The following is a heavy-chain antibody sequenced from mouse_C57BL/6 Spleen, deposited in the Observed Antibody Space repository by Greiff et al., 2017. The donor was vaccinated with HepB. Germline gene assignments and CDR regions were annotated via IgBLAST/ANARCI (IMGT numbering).Heavy chain of an antibody. CDR2: ISSGSSTI. V-gene: IGHV5-17*01. CDR1: GFTFSDYG. J-gene: IGHJ4*01. D-gene: IGHD2-2*01. Sequence: EVQVVESGGGLVKPGGSLKLSCAASGFTFSDYGMHWVRQAPEKGLEWVAYISSGSSTIYYADTVKGRFTISRDNAKNTLFLQMTSLRSEDTAMYYCARPGLPGAMDYWGQGTSVTVSS. CDR3: ARPGLPGAMDY.